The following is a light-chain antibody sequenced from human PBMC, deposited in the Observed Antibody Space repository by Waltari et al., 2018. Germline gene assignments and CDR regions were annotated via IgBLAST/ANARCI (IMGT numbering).Light chain of an antibody. J-gene: IGLJ2*01. CDR2: RDN. CDR3: QVWDRNKEF. V-gene: IGLV3-9*01. Sequence: SYDLTQPLSVSVALGQTARLTCAGHNIGAKNLHWYPKKPGQAPLLVIYRDNNRPSGIPERFSGSNSGNTATLTISRAQAGDEADYYCQVWDRNKEFFGGGTKLTVL. CDR1: NIGAKN.